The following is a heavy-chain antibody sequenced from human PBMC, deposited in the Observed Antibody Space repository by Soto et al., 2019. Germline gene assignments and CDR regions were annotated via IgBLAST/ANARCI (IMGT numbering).Heavy chain of an antibody. J-gene: IGHJ4*02. D-gene: IGHD2-15*01. V-gene: IGHV1-46*02. CDR3: ARGRMVIRDFDS. CDR2: INPNGGGT. Sequence: ASVKVFCKASGGTFNNYVINWVRQAPGQGLEWMGLINPNGGGTIYARTFQGRLTLTSDTSTSTVDLELGSLRSGDTAVYFCARGRMVIRDFDSWGQGTLVTVSS. CDR1: GGTFNNYV.